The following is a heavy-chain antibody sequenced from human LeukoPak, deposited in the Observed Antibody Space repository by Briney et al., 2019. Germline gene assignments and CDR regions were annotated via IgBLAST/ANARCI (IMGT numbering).Heavy chain of an antibody. V-gene: IGHV1-69*13. CDR2: IIPIFGTA. D-gene: IGHD7-27*01. CDR3: ARWGLGIPDWYFDL. CDR1: GYTFTGYY. J-gene: IGHJ2*01. Sequence: ASVKVSCKASGYTFTGYYMHWVRQAPGQGLEWMGGIIPIFGTANYAQKFQGRVTITADESTSTAYMELSSLRSEDTAVYYCARWGLGIPDWYFDLWGRGTLVTVSS.